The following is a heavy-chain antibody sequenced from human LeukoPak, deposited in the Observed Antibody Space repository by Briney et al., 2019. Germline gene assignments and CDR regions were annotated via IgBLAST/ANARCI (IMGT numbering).Heavy chain of an antibody. V-gene: IGHV3-23*01. D-gene: IGHD3-10*02. Sequence: GGSLRLSCAASGFTFSSSAMSWVRQAPGKGLEWVSAISNNGGYTYYADSVQGRFTISRDDARNSLFLQMNGLRADDTAVYYCTRENYVPDSWGQGTLVTVSS. CDR3: TRENYVPDS. CDR1: GFTFSSSA. CDR2: ISNNGGYT. J-gene: IGHJ4*02.